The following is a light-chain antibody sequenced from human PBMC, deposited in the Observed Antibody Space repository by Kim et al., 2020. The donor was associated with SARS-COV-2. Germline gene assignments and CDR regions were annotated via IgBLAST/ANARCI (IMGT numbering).Light chain of an antibody. CDR2: GAS. V-gene: IGKV3-20*01. CDR3: QQYGASPRT. Sequence: SPGERATLSYRASQSIRSSNLAWYQQKPGQPPRLLIYGASNRAPVIPERFSGSGSGTDFTLTINRLEPEDFAVYYCQQYGASPRTFGQGTKVDIK. CDR1: QSIRSSN. J-gene: IGKJ1*01.